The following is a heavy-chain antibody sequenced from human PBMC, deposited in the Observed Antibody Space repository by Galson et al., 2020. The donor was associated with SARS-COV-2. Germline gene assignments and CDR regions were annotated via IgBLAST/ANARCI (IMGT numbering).Heavy chain of an antibody. CDR3: ARDMVEGYSYGYWDY. D-gene: IGHD5-18*01. Sequence: KIGESLKISCAASGFTFSSYSMNWVRQAPGKGLEWVSSISSSSYIYYADSAKVRFTISRDNAKNSLYRQMNSLIAEDTAVYYCARDMVEGYSYGYWDYWGQGTLVTVSS. V-gene: IGHV3-21*01. J-gene: IGHJ4*02. CDR2: ISSSSYI. CDR1: GFTFSSYS.